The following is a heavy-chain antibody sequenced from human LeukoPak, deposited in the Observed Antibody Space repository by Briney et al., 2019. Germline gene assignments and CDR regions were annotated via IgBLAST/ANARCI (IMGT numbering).Heavy chain of an antibody. V-gene: IGHV3-20*04. D-gene: IGHD6-19*01. CDR1: GFAFDDYG. Sequence: PGGSLRLSCAASGFAFDDYGMSWVRQAPGKGLEWVSGINWNGGSRGYADSVKGRFTISRDNAKNSLYLQMNSLRAEDKALYYCARRGGWYSRANWFDPWGQGTLVTVSS. CDR2: INWNGGSR. J-gene: IGHJ5*02. CDR3: ARRGGWYSRANWFDP.